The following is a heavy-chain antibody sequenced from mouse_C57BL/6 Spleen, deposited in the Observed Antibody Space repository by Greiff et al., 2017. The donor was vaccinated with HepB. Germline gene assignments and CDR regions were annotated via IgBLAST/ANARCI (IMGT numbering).Heavy chain of an antibody. J-gene: IGHJ1*03. D-gene: IGHD4-1*01. CDR2: IYPGSGST. CDR3: ARWALTGTGGYFDV. CDR1: GYTFTSYW. Sequence: QVQLQQPGAELVKPGASVKMSCKASGYTFTSYWITWVKQRPGQGLGWIGDIYPGSGSTNYNEKFKSKATLTVDTSSSTAYMQLSSLTSEDSAVYYCARWALTGTGGYFDVWGTGTTVTVSS. V-gene: IGHV1-55*01.